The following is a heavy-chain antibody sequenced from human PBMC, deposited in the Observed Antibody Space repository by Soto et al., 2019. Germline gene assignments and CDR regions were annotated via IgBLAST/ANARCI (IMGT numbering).Heavy chain of an antibody. CDR1: GFTVSSYA. CDR2: ISAST. V-gene: IGHV3-23*01. D-gene: IGHD6-13*01. Sequence: EMQLLESGGGLVQAGGSLRLSCAASGFTVSSYALNWVRQAPGKGLEWVSGISASTYYADSVKGRFTISRDTSKNTLYLQMNSLRAEDTAIYFCAIRMYSTRWSYLDYWGQGTLVTVSS. CDR3: AIRMYSTRWSYLDY. J-gene: IGHJ4*02.